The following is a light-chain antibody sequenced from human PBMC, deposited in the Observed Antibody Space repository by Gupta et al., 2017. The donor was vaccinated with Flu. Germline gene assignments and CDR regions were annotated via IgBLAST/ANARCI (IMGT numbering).Light chain of an antibody. Sequence: ETVLTQSPGTLSLSPGQGATLSCRTSESINGVFVAWYQQKPGQAPRLLISGASHRAPGIPDRFSGSGSGTEFTLTISSLEPEDFAVYYCQQYRRSPRTFGQGTKV. J-gene: IGKJ1*01. CDR1: ESINGVF. CDR3: QQYRRSPRT. CDR2: GAS. V-gene: IGKV3-20*01.